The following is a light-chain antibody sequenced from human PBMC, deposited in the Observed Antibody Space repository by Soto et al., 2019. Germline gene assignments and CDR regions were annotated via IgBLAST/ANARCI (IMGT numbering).Light chain of an antibody. CDR2: DVS. CDR1: SSDVGGYNY. CDR3: CSYAGRYTFLYV. Sequence: QSVLTQPRSASGSPGQSVTISCTGSSSDVGGYNYVSWYQQYPGKAPKLMIYDVSKRPSGVPDRFSGSKSGNTASLTISGLQGEDEADYYCCSYAGRYTFLYVLGTGTKV. V-gene: IGLV2-11*01. J-gene: IGLJ1*01.